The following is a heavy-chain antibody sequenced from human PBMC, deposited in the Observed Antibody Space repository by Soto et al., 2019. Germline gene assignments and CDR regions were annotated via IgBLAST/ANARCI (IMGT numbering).Heavy chain of an antibody. CDR3: ASNHYDILTGGGFDY. Sequence: SQTMSLTCTVSGGYIISSSYYWGWIRQPPGKGLEWIGSIYYSGSTYYNPSLKSRVTISVDTSKNQFSLKLSSVTAADTAVYYCASNHYDILTGGGFDYWGQGTLVTVSS. J-gene: IGHJ4*02. D-gene: IGHD3-9*01. CDR1: GGYIISSSYY. CDR2: IYYSGST. V-gene: IGHV4-39*01.